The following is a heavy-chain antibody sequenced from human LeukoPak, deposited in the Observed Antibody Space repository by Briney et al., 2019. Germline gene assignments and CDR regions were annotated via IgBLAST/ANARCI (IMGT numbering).Heavy chain of an antibody. D-gene: IGHD3-10*01. CDR2: INTDGSAT. CDR3: ARGRYFFASGSPHAFDI. CDR1: GFIFSSHY. V-gene: IGHV3-74*01. J-gene: IGHJ3*02. Sequence: PGGSLRLSCAASGFIFSSHYMHWVRQAPGKGLVWVSRINTDGSATNYADSVEGRFTISRDNAKNTLSPQMNSLGAEDTAVYYCARGRYFFASGSPHAFDIWGRGTMVTVSS.